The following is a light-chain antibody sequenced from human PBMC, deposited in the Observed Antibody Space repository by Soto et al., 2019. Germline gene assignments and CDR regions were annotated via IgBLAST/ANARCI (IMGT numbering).Light chain of an antibody. V-gene: IGLV1-44*01. Sequence: QSVLIQPPSASGTPGQTATISCSGSSSNIGTHTVTWYQQVPGTAPKPLIFSHNQRPSGVPDRFSGSQSGTSASLAISGLQSDDEADYYCQSYDSSLSHVVFGGGTKLTVL. CDR2: SHN. J-gene: IGLJ2*01. CDR1: SSNIGTHT. CDR3: QSYDSSLSHVV.